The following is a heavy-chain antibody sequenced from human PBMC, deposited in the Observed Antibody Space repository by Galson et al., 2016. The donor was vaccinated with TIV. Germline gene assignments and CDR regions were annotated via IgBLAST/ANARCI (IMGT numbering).Heavy chain of an antibody. CDR1: GFTFSSYW. V-gene: IGHV3-7*03. CDR3: ARAIGKADGF. Sequence: PRLSCAASGFTFSSYWMHWVRQAPGKGLEWVANINQDGNEIYYVDSVKGRFTISRDNAKNLVFLQMTSLRAEDMAVYYCARAIGKADGFWGQGTLVTVAS. CDR2: INQDGNEI. D-gene: IGHD2-15*01. J-gene: IGHJ4*02.